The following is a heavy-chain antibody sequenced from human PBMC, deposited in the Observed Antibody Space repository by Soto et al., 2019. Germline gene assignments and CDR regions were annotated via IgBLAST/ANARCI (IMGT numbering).Heavy chain of an antibody. CDR3: ARRDRHDAFDI. CDR1: GDTFSSYG. V-gene: IGHV1-18*01. J-gene: IGHJ3*02. CDR2: ISPNNGNR. Sequence: SVEVSCKASGDTFSSYGSSWVRQAPGQGLEWMGWISPNNGNRNYAQKFQGRVTTTTDTSTSTAYMELRSLRSDDTAVYYCARRDRHDAFDIWGQGTTVTVSS.